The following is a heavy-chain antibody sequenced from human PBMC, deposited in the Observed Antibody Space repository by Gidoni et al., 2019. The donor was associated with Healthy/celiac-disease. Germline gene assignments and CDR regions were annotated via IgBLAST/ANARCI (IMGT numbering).Heavy chain of an antibody. Sequence: AASGFTFSSYWMSWVRQAPGKGLEWVANIKQDGSEKYYVDSVKGRFTISRDNAKNSLYLQMNSLRAEDTAVYYCARGRVQGLAVAGGWGQGTLVTVSS. CDR3: ARGRVQGLAVAGG. V-gene: IGHV3-7*01. CDR1: GFTFSSYW. J-gene: IGHJ4*02. D-gene: IGHD6-19*01. CDR2: IKQDGSEK.